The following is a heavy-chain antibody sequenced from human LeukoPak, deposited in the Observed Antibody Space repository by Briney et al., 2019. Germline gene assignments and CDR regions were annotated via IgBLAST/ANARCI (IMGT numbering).Heavy chain of an antibody. D-gene: IGHD3-22*01. CDR3: ARTYYDGSRNPNWFDP. Sequence: GASVKVSCKASGYTFTNYDINWVRQAAGQGLEWRGWMKPDSGATGYAEKFRGRVTLTSDTSTSTAYMELSGLRSEDTAVYFCARTYYDGSRNPNWFDPWGQGTLVTVSS. CDR2: MKPDSGAT. V-gene: IGHV1-8*01. CDR1: GYTFTNYD. J-gene: IGHJ5*02.